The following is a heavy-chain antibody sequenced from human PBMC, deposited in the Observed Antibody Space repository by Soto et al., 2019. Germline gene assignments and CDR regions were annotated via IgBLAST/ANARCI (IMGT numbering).Heavy chain of an antibody. CDR1: GFTFRNYA. Sequence: HPVGSLRLSCAASGFTFRNYAMSWVRRAPGKGLEWVSLISASGGSTYYTDSVKGRFTISRDNSKNTLNLQMNSLRAEDTAVYYCAKRNYYGSGSYGMDVWGQGTTVTVS. CDR2: ISASGGST. CDR3: AKRNYYGSGSYGMDV. D-gene: IGHD3-10*01. J-gene: IGHJ6*02. V-gene: IGHV3-23*01.